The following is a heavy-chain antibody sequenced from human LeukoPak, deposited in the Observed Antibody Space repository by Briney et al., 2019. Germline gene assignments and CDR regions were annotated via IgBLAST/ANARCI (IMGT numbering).Heavy chain of an antibody. D-gene: IGHD5-18*01. CDR3: ANSGGSSYGFDY. CDR2: IYYSGTT. V-gene: IGHV4-59*08. Sequence: SETLSLTCSVSGGSISRYYWSWIRQPPGKGLEWIGYIYYSGTTYYNPSLRSRVTISVDTSKNQFSLELRSVTAADTAVYYCANSGGSSYGFDYWGQGTLVTVSS. CDR1: GGSISRYY. J-gene: IGHJ4*02.